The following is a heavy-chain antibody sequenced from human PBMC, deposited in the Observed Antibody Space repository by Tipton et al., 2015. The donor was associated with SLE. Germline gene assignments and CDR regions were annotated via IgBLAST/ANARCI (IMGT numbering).Heavy chain of an antibody. CDR1: GGSVSSSY. CDR3: ARTKSMLRGRPYYYYYMDV. D-gene: IGHD2-8*01. V-gene: IGHV4-59*02. J-gene: IGHJ6*03. Sequence: TLSLTCAVSGGSVSSSYWSWIRQPPGKGLEWIGYIYFSGITYYSPSLKSRVTISLDTSRHQFSLKLSSATAADTAVYYCARTKSMLRGRPYYYYYMDVWGKGPRSPSP. CDR2: IYFSGIT.